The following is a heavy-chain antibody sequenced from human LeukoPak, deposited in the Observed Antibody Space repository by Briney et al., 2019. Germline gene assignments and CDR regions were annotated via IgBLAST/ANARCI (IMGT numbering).Heavy chain of an antibody. CDR1: GGSISSYY. CDR2: IYYSGST. V-gene: IGHV4-59*01. J-gene: IGHJ4*02. D-gene: IGHD5-18*01. CDR3: ARGPDTWNSFFAY. Sequence: PSETLSLTCTVSGGSISSYYWSWIRQPPGKGLEWIGYIYYSGSTNYNPSLKSRVIISADTSKNQFSLKLISMTAADTAVYYCARGPDTWNSFFAYWGQGTLVTVSS.